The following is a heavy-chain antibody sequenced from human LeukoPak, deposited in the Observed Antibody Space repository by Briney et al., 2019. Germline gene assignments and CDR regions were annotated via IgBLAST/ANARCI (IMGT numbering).Heavy chain of an antibody. CDR3: AREAEYSYGTHFDY. J-gene: IGHJ4*02. V-gene: IGHV1-69*01. CDR2: IIPIFGTA. D-gene: IGHD5-18*01. Sequence: ASVKVSCKASGGTFSSYTISWVRQAPGQGLEWMGGIIPIFGTANYAQKFQGRVTIAADESTSTAYMELSSLRSEDTAVYYCAREAEYSYGTHFDYWGQGTLVTVSS. CDR1: GGTFSSYT.